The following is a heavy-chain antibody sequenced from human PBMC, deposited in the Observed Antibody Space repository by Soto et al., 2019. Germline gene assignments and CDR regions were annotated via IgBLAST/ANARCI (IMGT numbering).Heavy chain of an antibody. D-gene: IGHD3-16*01. CDR2: IIPNSGTT. CDR3: ARDLGGEATIRF. Sequence: QVQLVQSGAEVKKPGSSVKVSCKASGGSFRNFVISWVRQAPGQGLEWMGGIIPNSGTTNYAQKFQGKVTITADESTSTAYMELSGLTSEDTSVYYCARDLGGEATIRFWGQGTLVTVSS. J-gene: IGHJ4*02. CDR1: GGSFRNFV. V-gene: IGHV1-69*01.